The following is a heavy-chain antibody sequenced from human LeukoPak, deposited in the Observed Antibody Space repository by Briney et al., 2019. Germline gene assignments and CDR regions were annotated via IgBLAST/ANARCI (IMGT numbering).Heavy chain of an antibody. CDR2: IYSGGST. CDR1: GFTVSSNY. J-gene: IGHJ4*02. V-gene: IGHV3-66*01. Sequence: GSLRLSCAASGFTVSSNYMSWVRQAPGKGLEWVSVIYSGGSTYYADSVKGRFTISRDNSKNTLYLQMNSLRAEDTAVYYCARTGFLDSPFDYWGQGTLVTVSS. CDR3: ARTGFLDSPFDY. D-gene: IGHD3/OR15-3a*01.